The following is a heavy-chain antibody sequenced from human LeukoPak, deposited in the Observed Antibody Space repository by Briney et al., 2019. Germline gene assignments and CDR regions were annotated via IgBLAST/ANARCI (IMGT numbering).Heavy chain of an antibody. Sequence: PGGSLRLSCAASGXTFSDYVMHWVRQAPGKGLESVAVISYDGSNKYHADSVKGRFTISRDNSQNTLYLQMNSLRPEDTAVYHCVTDGERYLGSGSYYCYFNYWGQGTLVTVSA. CDR1: GXTFSDYV. D-gene: IGHD3-10*01. J-gene: IGHJ4*02. CDR3: VTDGERYLGSGSYYCYFNY. V-gene: IGHV3-30-3*01. CDR2: ISYDGSNK.